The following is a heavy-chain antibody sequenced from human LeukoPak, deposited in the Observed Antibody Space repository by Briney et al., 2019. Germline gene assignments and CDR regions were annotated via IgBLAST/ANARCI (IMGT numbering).Heavy chain of an antibody. Sequence: ASVKVSCKASGGTFSSYAISWVRQAPGQGLEWMGGIIPIFGTANYAQKFQGRVTITADESTSTAYMELSSLRSEDTAVYYCARGRLSGYPGFWFDPWGQGTLATVSS. CDR3: ARGRLSGYPGFWFDP. CDR2: IIPIFGTA. J-gene: IGHJ5*02. V-gene: IGHV1-69*13. CDR1: GGTFSSYA. D-gene: IGHD6-25*01.